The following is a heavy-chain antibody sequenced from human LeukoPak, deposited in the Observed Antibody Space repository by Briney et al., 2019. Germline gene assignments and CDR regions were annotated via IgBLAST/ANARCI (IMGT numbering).Heavy chain of an antibody. CDR1: GGSISSGGYY. CDR3: ARTIRGVIDY. V-gene: IGHV4-61*02. J-gene: IGHJ4*02. Sequence: SETLSLTCTVSGGSISSGGYYWSWIRQPAGKGLEWIGRIYTSGSTNYNPTLKSRVTMSVDTSKNQFSLKLSSVTAADTAVYYCARTIRGVIDYWGQGTLVTVSS. D-gene: IGHD3-10*01. CDR2: IYTSGST.